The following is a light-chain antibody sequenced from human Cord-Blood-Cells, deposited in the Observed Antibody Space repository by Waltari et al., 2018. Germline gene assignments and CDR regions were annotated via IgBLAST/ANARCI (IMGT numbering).Light chain of an antibody. CDR2: KAS. Sequence: DIQMTKSPSTLSASVGDRVTIPCRASQSISSWLAWYQQKPGKAPKLLIYKASSLESGVPSRFSGSGSGTEFTLTISSLQPDDFATYYCQQYNSYSITFGQGTRLEIK. V-gene: IGKV1-5*03. J-gene: IGKJ5*01. CDR3: QQYNSYSIT. CDR1: QSISSW.